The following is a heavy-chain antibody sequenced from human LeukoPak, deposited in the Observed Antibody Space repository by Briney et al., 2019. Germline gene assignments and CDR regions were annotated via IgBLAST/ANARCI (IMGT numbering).Heavy chain of an antibody. CDR2: IDWDDDT. D-gene: IGHD1-26*01. J-gene: IGHJ4*02. CDR3: ARNGSGVGGTMEIDY. CDR1: GFSLSTSGMC. Sequence: SGPALVKPTQTLTLTCAFSGFSLSTSGMCVSWIRQPPGKALEWLARIDWDDDTYYSTSLKTRLTISKDTSKNQVVLTMTNMDPLETTTYFRARNGSGVGGTMEIDYWGPGTLVTVSS. V-gene: IGHV2-70*11.